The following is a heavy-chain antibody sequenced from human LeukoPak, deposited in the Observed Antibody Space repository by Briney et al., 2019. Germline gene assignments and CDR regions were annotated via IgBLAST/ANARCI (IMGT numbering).Heavy chain of an antibody. Sequence: SETLSLTCTVSGGSMTTSYWTWVRQVPGKRLEWIGYIYNTGTTNYNPSLKSRVTLSVDTSKNQFSLKLTSVTAADSAVYYCXXXXXXGDYFFDYWGQGTXVT. CDR1: GGSMTTSY. CDR3: XXXXXXGDYFFDY. J-gene: IGHJ4*02. CDR2: IYNTGTT. V-gene: IGHV4-59*08. D-gene: IGHD3-22*01.